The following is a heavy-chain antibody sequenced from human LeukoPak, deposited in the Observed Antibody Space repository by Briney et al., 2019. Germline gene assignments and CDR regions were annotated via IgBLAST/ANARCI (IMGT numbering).Heavy chain of an antibody. Sequence: GGSLRLSCAASGFKFNIYTMSWVRRAQGEGLEWISAVGSGSTRYYADSVKGRFTISRDNSENTVSLQMDSLRADDTAMYYCAKMRGMPREAYHFDRWGQGTLVAVSS. D-gene: IGHD1-26*01. CDR3: AKMRGMPREAYHFDR. CDR1: GFKFNIYT. CDR2: VGSGSTR. V-gene: IGHV3-23*01. J-gene: IGHJ4*02.